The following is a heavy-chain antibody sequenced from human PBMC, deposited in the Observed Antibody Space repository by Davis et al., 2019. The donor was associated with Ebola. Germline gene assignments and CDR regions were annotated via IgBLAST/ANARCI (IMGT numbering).Heavy chain of an antibody. CDR3: ARVGTRGSSWGHFDY. V-gene: IGHV4-34*01. Sequence: PSETLSLTCAVYGGSFSGYYWSWIRQPPGKGLEWIGEINHSGSTNYNPSLKSRVTISVDTSKNQFSLKLSSVTAADTAVYYCARVGTRGSSWGHFDYWGQGTLVTVSS. CDR1: GGSFSGYY. D-gene: IGHD6-13*01. CDR2: INHSGST. J-gene: IGHJ4*02.